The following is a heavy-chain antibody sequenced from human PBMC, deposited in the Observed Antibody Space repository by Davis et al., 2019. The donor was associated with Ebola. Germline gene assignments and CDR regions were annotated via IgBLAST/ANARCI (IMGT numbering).Heavy chain of an antibody. CDR1: GFTFSSYA. CDR2: IWYDGSNK. Sequence: GGSLRLSCAASGFTFSSYAMHWVRQAPGKGLEWVAVIWYDGSNKYYADSVKGRFTISRDNSKNTLYLQMNSLRAEDTAVYYCARVNLYGDPDYWGQGTLVTVSS. V-gene: IGHV3-33*08. CDR3: ARVNLYGDPDY. D-gene: IGHD4-17*01. J-gene: IGHJ4*02.